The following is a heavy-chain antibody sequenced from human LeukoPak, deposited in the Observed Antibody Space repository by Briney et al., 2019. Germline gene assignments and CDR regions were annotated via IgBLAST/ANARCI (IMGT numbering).Heavy chain of an antibody. J-gene: IGHJ6*02. V-gene: IGHV1-18*04. D-gene: IGHD3-9*01. Sequence: GASVKVSCKASGYTFTSYGINWVRQAPGQGLEWMGWIRTYNGNTNYAQKLQGRVTVTTDTSTSTAYMELRSLRSDDTAVYYCARVNYDILTGPSSYYYYYGMDVWGQGTTVTVSS. CDR2: IRTYNGNT. CDR1: GYTFTSYG. CDR3: ARVNYDILTGPSSYYYYYGMDV.